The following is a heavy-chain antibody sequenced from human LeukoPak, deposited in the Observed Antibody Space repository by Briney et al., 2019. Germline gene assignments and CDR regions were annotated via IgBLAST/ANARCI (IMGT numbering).Heavy chain of an antibody. CDR1: GGSISSGSYY. J-gene: IGHJ5*02. V-gene: IGHV4-61*02. CDR2: IYTSGST. Sequence: SETLSLTCTVSGGSISSGSYYWSWIRQPAGKGLEWIGRIYTSGSTNYNPSLKSRVTISVDTSKNQFSLKLSSVTAADTAVYYCAGGDYSNYWFDPWGQGTLVTVSS. CDR3: AGGDYSNYWFDP. D-gene: IGHD4-11*01.